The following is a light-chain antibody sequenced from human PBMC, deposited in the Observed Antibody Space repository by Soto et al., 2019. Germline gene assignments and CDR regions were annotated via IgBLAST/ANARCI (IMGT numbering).Light chain of an antibody. J-gene: IGLJ1*01. Sequence: QSALTQPRSVSGSPGQSVTISCTGTSSDVGGYDYVSWYQQHPGKAPKVMIYDVSKRPSGVPDRFSGSKSGNTASLTISGLQADDEADYYCCSPARTYTFVFGTGTKLTVL. CDR1: SSDVGGYDY. CDR2: DVS. CDR3: CSPARTYTFV. V-gene: IGLV2-11*01.